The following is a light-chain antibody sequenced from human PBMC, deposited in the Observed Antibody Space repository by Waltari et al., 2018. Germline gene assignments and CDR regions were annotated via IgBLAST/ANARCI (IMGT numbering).Light chain of an antibody. CDR1: QSFLYSPNNKNY. CDR3: HQYANSPWT. V-gene: IGKV4-1*01. CDR2: WAS. J-gene: IGKJ1*01. Sequence: DIVMTQSPDSLAVSLGERATINCKSSQSFLYSPNNKNYLAWYQQKPGQPPQLLIYWASTRESGVPDRFSGSGSGTDFTLTISSLQAEDVAVYYCHQYANSPWTFGQGTKVEVK.